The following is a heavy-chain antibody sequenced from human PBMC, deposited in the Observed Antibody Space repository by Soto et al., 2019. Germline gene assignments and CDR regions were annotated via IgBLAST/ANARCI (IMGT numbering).Heavy chain of an antibody. J-gene: IGHJ4*02. CDR2: IDLSESYT. Sequence: EVQLVQSGAEVKKSGESLRISCKVSEYSFASQWISWVRQVPGKGQEWMGRIDLSESYTTYNPSFQGHVTFSADKSITTAYLQWRSLEASDTAIYYCATQGLTTYYFGYWGQGTLVTVSS. CDR1: EYSFASQW. V-gene: IGHV5-10-1*03. CDR3: ATQGLTTYYFGY.